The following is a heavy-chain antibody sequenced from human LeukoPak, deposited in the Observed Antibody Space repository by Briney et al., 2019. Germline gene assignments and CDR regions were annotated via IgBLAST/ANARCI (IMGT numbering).Heavy chain of an antibody. D-gene: IGHD3-3*01. J-gene: IGHJ4*02. Sequence: ASVTVSCKASGYTFTSYGISWVRQAPGQGLEWMGWISAYNGNTNYAQKLQGRVTMTTDTSTSTAYMELRSLRSDDTAVYYCARDGRYYDFWSGYYYYFDYWGQGTLVTVSS. CDR3: ARDGRYYDFWSGYYYYFDY. CDR1: GYTFTSYG. V-gene: IGHV1-18*01. CDR2: ISAYNGNT.